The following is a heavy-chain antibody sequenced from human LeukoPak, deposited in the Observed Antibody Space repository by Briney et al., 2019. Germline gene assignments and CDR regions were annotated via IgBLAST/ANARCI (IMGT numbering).Heavy chain of an antibody. J-gene: IGHJ4*02. CDR2: INHSGSP. Sequence: SETLSLTCAVCGGSFSGYYWSWIRQPPGKGLEGSGEINHSGSPNYNPALTGQGPISVDTSKNPFSLKLSSVPAADTAVYYCARGPLGGTVVKSRFDYRGQGTLVTVSS. V-gene: IGHV4-34*01. CDR3: ARGPLGGTVVKSRFDY. D-gene: IGHD4-23*01. CDR1: GGSFSGYY.